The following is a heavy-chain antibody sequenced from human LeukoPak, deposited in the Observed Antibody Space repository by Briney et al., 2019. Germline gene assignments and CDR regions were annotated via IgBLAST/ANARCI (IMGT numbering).Heavy chain of an antibody. CDR2: IYPGDSDT. CDR3: ARLLEYSSSSGVFDY. CDR1: GYSFTSYW. V-gene: IGHV5-51*01. D-gene: IGHD6-6*01. J-gene: IGHJ4*02. Sequence: PGESLQISCQGSGYSFTSYWIGWVRQMPGKGLEWMGIIYPGDSDTRYSPSFQGQVTISADKSISTAYLQWSSLKASDTAMYYCARLLEYSSSSGVFDYWGQGTLVTVSS.